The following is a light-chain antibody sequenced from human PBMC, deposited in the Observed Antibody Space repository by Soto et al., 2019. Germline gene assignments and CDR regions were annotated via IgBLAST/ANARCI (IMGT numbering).Light chain of an antibody. CDR2: KAS. CDR3: QQYNGLPTWT. J-gene: IGKJ1*01. V-gene: IGKV1-5*03. CDR1: QNIYIW. Sequence: ASVGDRVTITCRASQNIYIWLAWYQKKPGKAPNLLIYKASTLQSGVPSRFSGNGSGTEFTLTITSLQPDDSATYYCQQYNGLPTWTFGQGTKVDIK.